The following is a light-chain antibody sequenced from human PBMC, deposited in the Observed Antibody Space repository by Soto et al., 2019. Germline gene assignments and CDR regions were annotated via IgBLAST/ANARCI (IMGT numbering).Light chain of an antibody. CDR3: SSYTSSSTLPYV. CDR2: DVS. J-gene: IGLJ1*01. V-gene: IGLV2-14*01. CDR1: SSDVGGYNY. Sequence: QSVLTQPASVSGSPGQSITISCTGTSSDVGGYNYVSWYQQHPGKAPKLMIYDVSNRPSGVSNRFSGSKSGNTASLTISGLQAEDEADYYCSSYTSSSTLPYVFGTGTQLTVL.